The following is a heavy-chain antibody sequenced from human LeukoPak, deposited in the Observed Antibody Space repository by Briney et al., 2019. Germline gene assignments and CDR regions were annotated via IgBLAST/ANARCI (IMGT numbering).Heavy chain of an antibody. V-gene: IGHV4-30-4*08. D-gene: IGHD1-26*01. J-gene: IGHJ4*02. CDR1: AGSITSGDHY. CDR2: IYSSGST. CDR3: AGSNWEYYFGF. Sequence: SQTLSLTCTVSAGSITSGDHYWHWIRQPPGKGLEWIGYIYSSGSTYYNPSLKSRITMSLDTSKSQFSLKLSSVTAADTAVYYCAGSNWEYYFGFWGQGTLVTVSS.